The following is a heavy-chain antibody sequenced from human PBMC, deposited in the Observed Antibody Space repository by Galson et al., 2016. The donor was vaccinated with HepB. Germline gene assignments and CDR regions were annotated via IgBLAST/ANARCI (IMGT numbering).Heavy chain of an antibody. CDR1: GGSISNTNW. CDR3: AGDQAGEIPRRPLGY. Sequence: SETLSLTCAVSGGSISNTNWWNWVRQPPGKGLEWIGEIYHTGSTNYNPSLKSRVTMSVDKSKNQCSLKLSSVTAADTAVSYCAGDQAGEIPRRPLGYWGQGTLVTVSS. CDR2: IYHTGST. V-gene: IGHV4-4*02. D-gene: IGHD1-14*01. J-gene: IGHJ4*02.